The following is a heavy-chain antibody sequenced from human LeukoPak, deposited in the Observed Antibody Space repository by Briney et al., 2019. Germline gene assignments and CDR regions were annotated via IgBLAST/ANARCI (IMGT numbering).Heavy chain of an antibody. V-gene: IGHV3-30*18. CDR1: GFTFSKYV. CDR3: AKDTCSGGSCYPDYYYYGMDV. J-gene: IGHJ6*02. CDR2: ISYDGSNK. Sequence: GGSLRLSCAASGFTFSKYVMHWVRQAPGKGLEWVATISYDGSNKYYADSVKGRFTISRDNSKNTLYLQMSSLKTEDTAVYYCAKDTCSGGSCYPDYYYYGMDVWGQGTTVTVSS. D-gene: IGHD2-15*01.